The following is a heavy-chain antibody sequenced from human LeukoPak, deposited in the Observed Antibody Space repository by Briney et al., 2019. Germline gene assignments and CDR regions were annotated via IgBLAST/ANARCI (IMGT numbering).Heavy chain of an antibody. D-gene: IGHD3-22*01. V-gene: IGHV3-21*01. CDR2: ISSSSSYI. CDR3: ARDRGNYYDSSGYHRTFDY. Sequence: GGSLRLSCAASGFTFSSYSMNWVRQAPGKGLEWVSSISSSSSYIYYADSVKGRFTISRGNAKNSLYLQMNSLRAEDTAVYYCARDRGNYYDSSGYHRTFDYWGQGTLVTVSS. J-gene: IGHJ4*02. CDR1: GFTFSSYS.